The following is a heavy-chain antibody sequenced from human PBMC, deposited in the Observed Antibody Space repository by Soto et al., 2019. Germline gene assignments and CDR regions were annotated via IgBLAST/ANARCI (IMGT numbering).Heavy chain of an antibody. Sequence: SVKVSCKASGGTFSSYTISWVRQAPGQGLEWMGRIIPILGIANYAQKFQGRVTITADKSTSTAYMELSSLRSEDTAVYYCARDPVGGVYYYDSSGYSGMDVWGQGTTVTVSS. CDR1: GGTFSSYT. CDR2: IIPILGIA. D-gene: IGHD3-22*01. V-gene: IGHV1-69*04. J-gene: IGHJ6*02. CDR3: ARDPVGGVYYYDSSGYSGMDV.